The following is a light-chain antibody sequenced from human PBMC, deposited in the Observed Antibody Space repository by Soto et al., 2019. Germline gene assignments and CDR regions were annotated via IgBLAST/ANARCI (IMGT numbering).Light chain of an antibody. J-gene: IGKJ1*01. V-gene: IGKV3-15*01. CDR1: QTISSN. CDR2: GAS. CDR3: QHYNDWPT. Sequence: EIVMTQSPATLSVSPGERVTLSCRASQTISSNLAWYQQKPGQAPRLLIFGASTRAADIPDRFTGSGFGTEFSRTISSLQSWDCAVYFCQHYNDWPTFGQGTRVDVK.